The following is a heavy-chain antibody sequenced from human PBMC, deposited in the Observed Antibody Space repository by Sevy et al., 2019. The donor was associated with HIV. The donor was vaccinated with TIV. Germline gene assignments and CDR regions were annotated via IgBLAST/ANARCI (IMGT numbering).Heavy chain of an antibody. V-gene: IGHV4-38-2*02. CDR3: ARVLLRLGELSSMDS. Sequence: SETLSLTCSVSGFSISSGYFWGWVRQPPGKGLEWIGSIYLTGTTYYNPSLKRRVTISVDTSKKQISLRLSSVTAADAAVYYGARVLLRLGELSSMDSWGQGTPVTVSS. D-gene: IGHD3-16*02. J-gene: IGHJ4*02. CDR2: IYLTGTT. CDR1: GFSISSGYF.